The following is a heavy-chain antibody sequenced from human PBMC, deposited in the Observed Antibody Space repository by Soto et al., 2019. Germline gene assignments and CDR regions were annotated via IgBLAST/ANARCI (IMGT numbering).Heavy chain of an antibody. CDR1: GYTFTGYY. CDR2: INPNSGGT. D-gene: IGHD3-10*01. CDR3: AREGGSLSVRGVPKTNWFDP. V-gene: IGHV1-2*04. J-gene: IGHJ5*02. Sequence: ASVKVSCKASGYTFTGYYMHWVRQAPGQGLEWMGWINPNSGGTNYAQKFQGWVTMTRDTSISTAYMELSRLRSDDTAVYYCAREGGSLSVRGVPKTNWFDPWGQGTLVTVSS.